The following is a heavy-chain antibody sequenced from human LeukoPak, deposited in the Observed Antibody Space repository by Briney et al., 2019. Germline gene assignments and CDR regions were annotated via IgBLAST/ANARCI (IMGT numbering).Heavy chain of an antibody. D-gene: IGHD6-6*01. CDR3: AKDGYSSSRAPDY. CDR2: INTDGSST. V-gene: IGHV3-74*03. J-gene: IGHJ4*02. Sequence: GGSLRLSCAVSGFTFSTYWMHWVRQDPGKGLVWVSVINTDGSSTTYADSVKGRFTISRDNSKNTLYLQMNSLRAEDTAVYYCAKDGYSSSRAPDYWGQGTLVTVSS. CDR1: GFTFSTYW.